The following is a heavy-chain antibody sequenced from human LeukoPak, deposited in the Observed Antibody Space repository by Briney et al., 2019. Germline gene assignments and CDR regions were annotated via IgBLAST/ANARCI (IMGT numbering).Heavy chain of an antibody. V-gene: IGHV3-23*01. CDR2: ISGSGGNT. CDR3: ARGRTWIQLWLERTGGSYYDILTGPISY. D-gene: IGHD3-9*01. Sequence: GGSLRLSCAASGFTFSSYGMSWVRQAPGKGLEWVSVISGSGGNTYYADSVKGRFTISRDNSKNTLYLQINSLRAEDTAVYYCARGRTWIQLWLERTGGSYYDILTGPISYWGQGTLVTVSS. CDR1: GFTFSSYG. J-gene: IGHJ4*02.